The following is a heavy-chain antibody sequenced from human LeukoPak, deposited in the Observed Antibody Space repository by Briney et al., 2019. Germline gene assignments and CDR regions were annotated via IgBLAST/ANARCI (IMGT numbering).Heavy chain of an antibody. CDR2: ISGSGGST. CDR1: GFTFSGYA. V-gene: IGHV3-23*01. J-gene: IGHJ3*02. CDR3: AKFQLQLLWDAFDI. D-gene: IGHD2-2*01. Sequence: GGSLRLSCAASGFTFSGYAMSWVRQAPGKGLEWVSTISGSGGSTYYADSVEGRFTISRDNSKNTLYLQMNSLRAEDTAIYYCAKFQLQLLWDAFDIWGQGTMVTVSS.